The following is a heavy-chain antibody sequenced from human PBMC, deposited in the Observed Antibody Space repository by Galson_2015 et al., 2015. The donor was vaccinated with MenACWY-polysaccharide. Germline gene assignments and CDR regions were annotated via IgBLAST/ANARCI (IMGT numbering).Heavy chain of an antibody. CDR1: GFTFSSFW. CDR2: IKQDGSEK. V-gene: IGHV3-7*01. D-gene: IGHD3-22*01. Sequence: SLRLSCAASGFTFSSFWMSWVRQAPGKGLEWVAIIKQDGSEKYYVDYVKGRFSLSRDNAKNSLYLQMNSLRSEGTAVYYCARDPLDSSGYTRGSVFDLWGRGTLVTVSS. J-gene: IGHJ2*01. CDR3: ARDPLDSSGYTRGSVFDL.